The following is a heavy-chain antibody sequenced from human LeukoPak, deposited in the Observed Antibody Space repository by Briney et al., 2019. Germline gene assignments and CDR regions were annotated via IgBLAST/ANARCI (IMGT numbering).Heavy chain of an antibody. CDR3: AIHAGYYDSSAYY. D-gene: IGHD3-22*01. CDR2: IYPGDSDT. Sequence: GESLKISCKGSGYSFTSYWIGWVRQMPGKGREWMGTIYPGDSDTRYSPSFQGQVTISADTSITTAYLQWSSLKASDTAMYYCAIHAGYYDSSAYYWGQGTLVTVSS. CDR1: GYSFTSYW. J-gene: IGHJ4*02. V-gene: IGHV5-51*01.